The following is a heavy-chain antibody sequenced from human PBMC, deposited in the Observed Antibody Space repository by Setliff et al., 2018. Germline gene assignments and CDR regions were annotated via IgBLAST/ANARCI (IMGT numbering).Heavy chain of an antibody. V-gene: IGHV3-66*01. CDR3: ARDHNYAYDY. Sequence: GGSLRLSCAASGFTVSSNYMSWVRQAPGKRLEWVSVIYSGGSTYYADSVKGRFTISRDNSKNTLYLQMNSLRAEDTAVYYCARDHNYAYDYWGQGTLVTVSS. CDR2: IYSGGST. J-gene: IGHJ4*02. D-gene: IGHD1-1*01. CDR1: GFTVSSNY.